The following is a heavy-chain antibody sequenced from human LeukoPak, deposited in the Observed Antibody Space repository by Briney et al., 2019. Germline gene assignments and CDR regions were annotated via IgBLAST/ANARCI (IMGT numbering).Heavy chain of an antibody. D-gene: IGHD5-24*01. CDR2: IWYDGSNK. J-gene: IGHJ4*02. Sequence: PGRSLRLSCAASGFTFSSYGMHWARQAPGKGLEWVAVIWYDGSNKYYADSVKGRFTISRDNSKNTLYLQMNSLRAEDTAVYYCAKDRGDGYNWGLFDYWGQGTLVTVSS. CDR3: AKDRGDGYNWGLFDY. V-gene: IGHV3-33*06. CDR1: GFTFSSYG.